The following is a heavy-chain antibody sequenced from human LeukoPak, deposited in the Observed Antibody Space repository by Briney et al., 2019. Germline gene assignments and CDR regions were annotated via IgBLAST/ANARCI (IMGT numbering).Heavy chain of an antibody. J-gene: IGHJ4*02. CDR2: INHSGST. CDR1: GGSFSGYY. V-gene: IGHV4-34*01. CDR3: ARGTTNRYYDFWSGYPQRTNYFDY. Sequence: SETLSLTCAVYGGSFSGYYWSWIRQPPGKGLEWIGEINHSGSTNYNPSLKSRVIISVDTSKNQFSLKLSSVTAADTAVYYCARGTTNRYYDFWSGYPQRTNYFDYWGQGTLVTVSS. D-gene: IGHD3-3*01.